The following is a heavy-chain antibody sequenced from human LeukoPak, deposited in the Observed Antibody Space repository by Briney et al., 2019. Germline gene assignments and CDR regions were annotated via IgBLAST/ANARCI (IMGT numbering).Heavy chain of an antibody. CDR2: IYYSGST. J-gene: IGHJ6*03. CDR1: GGSISSSSYY. CDR3: ASIPGYSSGGYYYYYMDV. Sequence: SETLSLTCTVSGGSISSSSYYWGWIRQPPGKGLEWIGSIYYSGSTYYNPSLKSRVTISVDTSKNQFSPKLSSVTAADTAVYYCASIPGYSSGGYYYYYMDVWGKGTTVTVSS. D-gene: IGHD6-19*01. V-gene: IGHV4-39*01.